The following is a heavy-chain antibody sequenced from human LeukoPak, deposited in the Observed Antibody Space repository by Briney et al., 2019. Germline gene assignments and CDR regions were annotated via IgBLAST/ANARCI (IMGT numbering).Heavy chain of an antibody. J-gene: IGHJ4*02. CDR1: GFTFSSYA. Sequence: PGGSLRLSCAASGFTFSSYAMHWVRQAPGKGLEWVAVISYDGSNKYYADSVKGRFTISRDSSENTLYLQMNSLRPEDTAVYYCAKDPQGWFGELFYFDYWGQGTLVTVSS. V-gene: IGHV3-30-3*01. D-gene: IGHD3-10*01. CDR2: ISYDGSNK. CDR3: AKDPQGWFGELFYFDY.